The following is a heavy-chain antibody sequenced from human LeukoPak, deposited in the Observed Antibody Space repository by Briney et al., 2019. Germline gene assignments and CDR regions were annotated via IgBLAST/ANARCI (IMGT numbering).Heavy chain of an antibody. D-gene: IGHD3-10*01. V-gene: IGHV3-74*01. CDR3: ARVSSLWSFDY. CDR1: GFTFSTHW. CDR2: ISPDGSRT. J-gene: IGHJ4*02. Sequence: GGSLRLSCAASGFTFSTHWMHWVRQTPGKGLVWVSRISPDGSRTAYADSVKGRFTISRDNARDTLYLQLNSLGAEDTAVYYCARVSSLWSFDYWGQGTLVTVSS.